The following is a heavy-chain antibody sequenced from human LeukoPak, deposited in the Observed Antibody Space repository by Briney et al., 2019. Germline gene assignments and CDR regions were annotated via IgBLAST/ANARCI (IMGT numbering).Heavy chain of an antibody. CDR1: GFIFNSYG. J-gene: IGHJ6*04. V-gene: IGHV3-48*03. CDR2: ISSSGSTI. Sequence: QSGGSLRLSCAASGFIFNSYGMNWVRQAPGKGLEWVSYISSSGSTIYYADSVKGRFTISRDNAKNSLYLQMNSLRAEDTAVYYCAELGITMIGGVWGKGTTVTISS. CDR3: AELGITMIGGV. D-gene: IGHD3-10*02.